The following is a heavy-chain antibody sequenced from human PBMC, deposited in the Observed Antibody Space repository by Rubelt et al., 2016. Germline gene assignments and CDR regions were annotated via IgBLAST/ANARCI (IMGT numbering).Heavy chain of an antibody. Sequence: EVQLLESGGGLVQPGGSLRLSCAASGFTFSSYAMSWVRQAPGKGLEWVSAISGSGGSTYYADSVKGRFTISRDNSKTTLYLQMNSLRAEDTAVYYCARVAAAAGTRGYGDYYYYGMDVWGQGTTVTVSS. V-gene: IGHV3-23*01. J-gene: IGHJ6*02. CDR3: ARVAAAAGTRGYGDYYYYGMDV. D-gene: IGHD6-13*01. CDR2: ISGSGGST. CDR1: GFTFSSYA.